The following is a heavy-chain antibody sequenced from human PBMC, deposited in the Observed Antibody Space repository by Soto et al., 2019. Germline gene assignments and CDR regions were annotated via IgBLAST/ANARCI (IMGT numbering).Heavy chain of an antibody. CDR3: ATGRNIVVVPGHPPRVRIDAFDI. J-gene: IGHJ3*02. CDR1: GYTFTSYA. Sequence: ASVKVSCKASGYTFTSYAMHWVRQAPGQRLEWMGWINAGNGNTKYSQKFQGRVTITRDTSTNTDYMELSSLRSEDTAVYYCATGRNIVVVPGHPPRVRIDAFDIWGQGTMVTVSS. D-gene: IGHD2-2*01. V-gene: IGHV1-3*01. CDR2: INAGNGNT.